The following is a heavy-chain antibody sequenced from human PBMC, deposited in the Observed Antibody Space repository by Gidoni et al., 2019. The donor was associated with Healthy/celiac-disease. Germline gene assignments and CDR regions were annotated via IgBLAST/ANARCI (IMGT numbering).Heavy chain of an antibody. D-gene: IGHD3-22*01. CDR1: GFTFSSYA. V-gene: IGHV3-30*04. CDR3: ARARDIYYYDSSGPFDY. J-gene: IGHJ4*02. CDR2: ISYDGS. Sequence: QVQLVESGGGVVQPGRSLRLSCAASGFTFSSYAMHWVRQAPGKGLEWVAVISYDGSRDNSKNTLYLQMNSLRAEDTAVYYCARARDIYYYDSSGPFDYWGLGTLVTVSS.